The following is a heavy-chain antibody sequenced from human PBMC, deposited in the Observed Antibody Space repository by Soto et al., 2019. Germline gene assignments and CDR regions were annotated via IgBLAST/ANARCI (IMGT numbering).Heavy chain of an antibody. CDR3: AKDKGLRLVRFWFDP. CDR2: ISGSGGST. J-gene: IGHJ5*02. Sequence: EVQLLESGGGLVQPGGSLRLSCAASGFTFSSDAMSWVRQAPGKGLEWVSAISGSGGSTYYADSVKGRFTISRDNSKNKLYLQMNGLRAEDTAVYYCAKDKGLRLVRFWFDPWGQGTLVTVSS. CDR1: GFTFSSDA. V-gene: IGHV3-23*01. D-gene: IGHD6-19*01.